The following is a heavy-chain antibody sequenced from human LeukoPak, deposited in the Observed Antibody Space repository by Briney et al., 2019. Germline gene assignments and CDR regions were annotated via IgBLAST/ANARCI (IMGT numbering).Heavy chain of an antibody. Sequence: PGRSLRLSCAASGFTFSSYWMHWVRQAPGKGLVWVSRINSDGSSTSYADSVKGRFTISRDNAKNTLYLQMNSLRAEDTAVYYCARPPSPYYYYGMDVWGQGTTVTVSS. V-gene: IGHV3-74*01. CDR1: GFTFSSYW. J-gene: IGHJ6*02. CDR3: ARPPSPYYYYGMDV. CDR2: INSDGSST.